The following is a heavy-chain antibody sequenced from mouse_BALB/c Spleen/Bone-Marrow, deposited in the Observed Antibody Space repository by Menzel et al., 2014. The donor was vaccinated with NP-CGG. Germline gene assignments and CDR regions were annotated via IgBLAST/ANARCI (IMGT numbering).Heavy chain of an antibody. Sequence: VQLQQSGPELVKPGASVKISCKASGYTFTDYNMRWVKQSHGKSLEWIGYIYPYNGGTGYNQKFKSKATLTVDNSSSAAYMELRSLTSEDSAVYYCATRFITTAGYWGQGTTLTVSS. CDR3: ATRFITTAGY. V-gene: IGHV1S29*02. D-gene: IGHD1-2*01. CDR2: IYPYNGGT. J-gene: IGHJ2*01. CDR1: GYTFTDYN.